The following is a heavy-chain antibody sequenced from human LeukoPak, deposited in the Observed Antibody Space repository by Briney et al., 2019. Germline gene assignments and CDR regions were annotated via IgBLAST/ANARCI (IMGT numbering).Heavy chain of an antibody. D-gene: IGHD3-3*01. V-gene: IGHV7-4-1*02. J-gene: IGHJ5*02. CDR3: ARSAIFGVVP. CDR1: GYTFTNYA. Sequence: ASVKVSCKASGYTFTNYALNWVRQAPGQGLEWMGWINPNTGNPTYAQGFTRRFVFSLDTSVSTAYLQISSLKAEDTAVYYCARSAIFGVVPWGQGTLVTVSS. CDR2: INPNTGNP.